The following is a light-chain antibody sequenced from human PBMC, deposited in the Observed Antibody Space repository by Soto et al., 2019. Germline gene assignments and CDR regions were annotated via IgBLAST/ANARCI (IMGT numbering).Light chain of an antibody. CDR2: SNN. CDR1: SSNIESNT. CDR3: AAWDDSLNGYV. Sequence: QSVLTQPPSASGTPGQRVTISCSGSSSNIESNTVNWYQQFPGTTPKLLIYSNNQRPSGVPDRFSGSKSGTSASLAISGLQSGDEADYYCAAWDDSLNGYVFGTGTKVTVL. V-gene: IGLV1-44*01. J-gene: IGLJ1*01.